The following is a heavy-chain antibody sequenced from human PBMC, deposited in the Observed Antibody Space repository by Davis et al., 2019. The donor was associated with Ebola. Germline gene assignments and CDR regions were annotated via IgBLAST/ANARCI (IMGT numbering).Heavy chain of an antibody. D-gene: IGHD3-22*01. CDR3: ARDRYSDGSGYFFEQSH. V-gene: IGHV1-69*13. CDR1: GGTFNTYA. J-gene: IGHJ4*02. Sequence: SVKVSCKASGGTFNTYAISWVRQAPGQGLDWMGGIIPVSGIPKYAQKFQGRVTITADESTSTVYMELSSLRSEDTAMYYCARDRYSDGSGYFFEQSHWGQGTLVTVPS. CDR2: IIPVSGIP.